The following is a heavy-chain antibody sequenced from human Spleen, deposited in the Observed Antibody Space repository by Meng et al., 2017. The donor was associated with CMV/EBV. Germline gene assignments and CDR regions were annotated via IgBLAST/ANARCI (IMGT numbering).Heavy chain of an antibody. CDR1: GFTFSSYW. Sequence: GGSLRLSCAASGFTFSSYWMPWVRRAPGKGLEWVANIKQDGSEQYYADSVRGRFTISRDNAKNSLYLQMNGLRAEDTAVYYCARVPMAADGTTFDYWGQGNMVTVSS. CDR3: ARVPMAADGTTFDY. J-gene: IGHJ4*02. V-gene: IGHV3-7*01. D-gene: IGHD6-13*01. CDR2: IKQDGSEQ.